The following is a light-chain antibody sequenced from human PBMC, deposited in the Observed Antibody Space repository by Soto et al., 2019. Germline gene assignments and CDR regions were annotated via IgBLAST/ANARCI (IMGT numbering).Light chain of an antibody. J-gene: IGKJ5*01. V-gene: IGKV3-11*01. CDR1: QSVSSN. CDR3: QQRTNWPPVIT. CDR2: AAS. Sequence: EIVLTQSPATLSVSPGERATLSCRASQSVSSNLAWYQQKPGQAPRLLIYAASTRAAAVPDRFTGSGSGTDFALTISSLEPEDFAVYYCQQRTNWPPVITFGQGTRLEI.